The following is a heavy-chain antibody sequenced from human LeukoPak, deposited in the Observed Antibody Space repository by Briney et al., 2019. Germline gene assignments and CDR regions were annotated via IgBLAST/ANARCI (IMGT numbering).Heavy chain of an antibody. CDR3: ARAVAARPSDAFDI. V-gene: IGHV1-69*05. CDR2: IIPIFGTA. D-gene: IGHD6-6*01. Sequence: ASVKVSCKASGGTFSSYAISWVRQAPGQGLEWMGRIIPIFGTANYAQKFQGRVTITTGESTSTAYMELSSLRSEDTAVYYCARAVAARPSDAFDIWGQGTMVTVSS. J-gene: IGHJ3*02. CDR1: GGTFSSYA.